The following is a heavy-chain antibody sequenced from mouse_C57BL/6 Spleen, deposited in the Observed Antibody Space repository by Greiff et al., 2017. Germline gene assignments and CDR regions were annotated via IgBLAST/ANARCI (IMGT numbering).Heavy chain of an antibody. V-gene: IGHV1-82*01. J-gene: IGHJ1*03. Sequence: QVQLKQSGPELVKPGASVKISCKASGYAFSSSWMNWVKQRPGKGLEWIGRLYPGDGDTNYNGKFKGKATLTADKSSSTAYMQLSSLTSEDSAVYFCARSNWDKYFDVWGTGTTVTFSS. CDR1: GYAFSSSW. CDR3: ARSNWDKYFDV. D-gene: IGHD4-1*01. CDR2: LYPGDGDT.